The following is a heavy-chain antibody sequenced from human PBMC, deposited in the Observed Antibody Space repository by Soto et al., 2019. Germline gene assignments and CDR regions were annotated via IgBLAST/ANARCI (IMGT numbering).Heavy chain of an antibody. Sequence: ASVKVSCKVSGYTLTELSMHWVRQAPGKGLEWMGGFDPEDGETIYAQKFQGRVTMTEDTSTDTAYMELSSLRSEDTAVYYCATYGGGYSRYYYGMDVWGQGSGVAVS. V-gene: IGHV1-24*01. CDR1: GYTLTELS. CDR3: ATYGGGYSRYYYGMDV. J-gene: IGHJ6*02. D-gene: IGHD2-15*01. CDR2: FDPEDGET.